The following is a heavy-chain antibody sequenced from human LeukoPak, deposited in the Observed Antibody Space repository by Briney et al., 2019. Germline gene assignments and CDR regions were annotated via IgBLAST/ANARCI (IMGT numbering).Heavy chain of an antibody. CDR2: IIPIFGTA. Sequence: EASVKVSCKASGGTFSSYAISWVRQAPGQGLEWMGGIIPIFGTANYAQKFQGRVTITADRSTSTAYMELSSLRSDDTAVYYCARGSFFGASSPGGYYYYYYMDVWGKGTTVTVSS. CDR1: GGTFSSYA. J-gene: IGHJ6*03. V-gene: IGHV1-69*06. CDR3: ARGSFFGASSPGGYYYYYYMDV. D-gene: IGHD1-26*01.